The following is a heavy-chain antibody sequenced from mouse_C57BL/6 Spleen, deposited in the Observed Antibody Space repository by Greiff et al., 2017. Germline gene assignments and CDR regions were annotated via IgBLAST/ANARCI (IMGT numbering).Heavy chain of an antibody. CDR1: GFTFSSYA. CDR2: ISDGGSYT. J-gene: IGHJ3*01. CDR3: ARDDDYGSSYGGFAY. Sequence: EVQLVESGGGLVKPGGSLKLSCAASGFTFSSYAMSWVRQTPEKRLEWVATISDGGSYTSYPDNVKGRFTISRDNAKNNLYLQMSHLKSEDTAMYYCARDDDYGSSYGGFAYWGQGTLVTVSA. D-gene: IGHD1-1*01. V-gene: IGHV5-4*01.